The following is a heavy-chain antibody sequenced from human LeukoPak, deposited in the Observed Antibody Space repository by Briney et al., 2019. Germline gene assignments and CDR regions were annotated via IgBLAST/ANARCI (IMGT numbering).Heavy chain of an antibody. CDR1: GFTFSRYG. CDR3: VRAYDILTGPEY. CDR2: IWYDGSNK. D-gene: IGHD3-9*01. V-gene: IGHV3-33*01. Sequence: PGGSLRLSCAASGFTFSRYGTHWVRQAPGKGLEWVAVIWYDGSNKYYADSVKGRFTISRDNSKNMLYLQMNSLGAEDTAVYYCVRAYDILTGPEYWGQGTLVTVSS. J-gene: IGHJ4*02.